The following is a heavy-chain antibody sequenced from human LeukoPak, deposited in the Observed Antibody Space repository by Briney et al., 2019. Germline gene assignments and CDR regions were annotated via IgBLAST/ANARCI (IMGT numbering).Heavy chain of an antibody. CDR1: GSTFSSYA. CDR2: IIPIFGTA. D-gene: IGHD2-2*01. CDR3: ARDPNLGYCSSTSCYPPD. Sequence: SVKVSCKASGSTFSSYAISWVRQAPGQGLEWMGGIIPIFGTANYAQKFQGRVAITADKSTSTAYMELSSLRSEDTAVYYCARDPNLGYCSSTSCYPPDWGQGTLVTVSS. V-gene: IGHV1-69*06. J-gene: IGHJ4*02.